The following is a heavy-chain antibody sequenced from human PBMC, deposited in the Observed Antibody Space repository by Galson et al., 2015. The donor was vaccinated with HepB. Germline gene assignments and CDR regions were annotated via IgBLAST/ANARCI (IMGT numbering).Heavy chain of an antibody. J-gene: IGHJ3*02. D-gene: IGHD4-23*01. CDR3: ARDQAVVTLESRGAPAFDI. Sequence: SVKVSCKASGYTFTSYGISWVRQAPGQGLEWMGWISAYNGNTNYAQKLQGRVTMTTDTSTSTAYMELRSLRSDDTAVYYCARDQAVVTLESRGAPAFDIWGQGTMVTVSS. V-gene: IGHV1-18*01. CDR2: ISAYNGNT. CDR1: GYTFTSYG.